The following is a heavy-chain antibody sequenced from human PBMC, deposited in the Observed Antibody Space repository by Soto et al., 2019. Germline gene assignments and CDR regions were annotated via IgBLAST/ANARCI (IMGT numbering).Heavy chain of an antibody. CDR2: IGADNGDT. D-gene: IGHD1-1*01. V-gene: IGHV1-18*01. CDR1: GYTFSTYG. Sequence: QVQLVQSGAEVKKPGASVKVSCKASGYTFSTYGFSWVRQAPGQGLEWMGWIGADNGDTNYAQNFQGRVTMTTDTSTTTPDMELRSLTSDDTAVYFCARYWKGAEGFDPWGQGTLVTVSS. CDR3: ARYWKGAEGFDP. J-gene: IGHJ5*02.